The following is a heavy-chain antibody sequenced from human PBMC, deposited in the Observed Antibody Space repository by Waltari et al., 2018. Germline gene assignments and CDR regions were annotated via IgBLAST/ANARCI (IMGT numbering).Heavy chain of an antibody. CDR3: AGRRYCRSTSCYAVWFDP. CDR2: INAGNGNT. Sequence: QVQLVQSGAAVKKPGASVRVSCKASGYTFTTYAMHWLRQAPGQRLEWMGWINAGNGNTKDARRAQGRVTITRGSTASTAYMELRSLRYEDTAVYYGAGRRYCRSTSCYAVWFDPWGQGTLVTVSS. D-gene: IGHD2-2*01. CDR1: GYTFTTYA. J-gene: IGHJ5*02. V-gene: IGHV1-3*01.